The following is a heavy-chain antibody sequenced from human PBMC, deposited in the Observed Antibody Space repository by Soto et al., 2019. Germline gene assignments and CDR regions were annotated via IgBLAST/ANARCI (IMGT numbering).Heavy chain of an antibody. Sequence: SDPLSLTCAGCGGPFTDYYWSWIRQSPGRGLEWIGESNHVGITNYNPSLKSRVTISVDTSKNQFSLSLSSVTAADTAVYYCARVGDTSGYFGNDYWGQGTPVTVS. J-gene: IGHJ4*02. CDR2: SNHVGIT. V-gene: IGHV4-34*01. CDR1: GGPFTDYY. CDR3: ARVGDTSGYFGNDY. D-gene: IGHD3-22*01.